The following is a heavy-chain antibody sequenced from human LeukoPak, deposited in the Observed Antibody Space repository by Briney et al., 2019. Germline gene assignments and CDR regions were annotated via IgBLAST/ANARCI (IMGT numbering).Heavy chain of an antibody. CDR1: GGSISSSNW. Sequence: SETLSLTCAVSGGSISSSNWWSWIRQPPGKGLEWIGEIYHSGSTNYNPSLKRRVTISVDTAKNQFSLQLSSVTAADTAVYYCAREARSGGSLLRGNWFDPWGQGTLVSVSS. D-gene: IGHD2-15*01. CDR3: AREARSGGSLLRGNWFDP. V-gene: IGHV4-4*02. J-gene: IGHJ5*02. CDR2: IYHSGST.